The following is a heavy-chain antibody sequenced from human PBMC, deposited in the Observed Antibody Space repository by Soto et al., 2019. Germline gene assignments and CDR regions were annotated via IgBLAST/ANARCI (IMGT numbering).Heavy chain of an antibody. J-gene: IGHJ6*03. Sequence: GGSLRLSCAASGFTFSGSAMHWVRQASGKGLEWVGRIRSKANSYATAYAASVKGRFTISRDDSKNTAYLQMNSLKTEDTAVYYCTRSGSSAYYYYYMDVWGKGTTVTVSS. D-gene: IGHD6-6*01. V-gene: IGHV3-73*01. CDR3: TRSGSSAYYYYYMDV. CDR2: IRSKANSYAT. CDR1: GFTFSGSA.